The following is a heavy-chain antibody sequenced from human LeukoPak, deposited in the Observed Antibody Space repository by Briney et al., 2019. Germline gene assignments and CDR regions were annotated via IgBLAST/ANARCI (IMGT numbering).Heavy chain of an antibody. D-gene: IGHD1-26*01. CDR1: GFTFSSYS. CDR3: AREGGSYYMLYYFDY. Sequence: GGSLRLSCAASGFTFSSYSMNWVRQAPGKGLEWVSSISSSSSYIYYADSVKGRFTISRDNAKNSLYLQMNSLRADDTAVYYCAREGGSYYMLYYFDYWGQGTLVTVSS. CDR2: ISSSSSYI. J-gene: IGHJ4*02. V-gene: IGHV3-21*01.